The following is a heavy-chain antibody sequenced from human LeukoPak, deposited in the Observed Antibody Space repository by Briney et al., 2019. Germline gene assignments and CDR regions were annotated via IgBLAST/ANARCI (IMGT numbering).Heavy chain of an antibody. J-gene: IGHJ4*02. V-gene: IGHV3-53*01. CDR1: GFTVSSNY. CDR2: IYSGGST. Sequence: GGSLRLSCAASGFTVSSNYMSWVRQAPGKGLEWVSVIYSGGSTYYADSVKGRFTISRDNSKNTLYLQMNSPRAEDTAVYYCARHMSSGWYEFDYWGQGTLVTVSS. D-gene: IGHD6-19*01. CDR3: ARHMSSGWYEFDY.